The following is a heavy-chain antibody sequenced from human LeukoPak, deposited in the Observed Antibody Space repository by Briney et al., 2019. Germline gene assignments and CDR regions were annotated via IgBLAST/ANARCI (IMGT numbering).Heavy chain of an antibody. CDR1: GGSISSSSYY. Sequence: SETLPLTCTVSGGSISSSSYYWGWIRQPPGKGLEWIGSIYYSGSTYYNPSLKSRVTISVDTSKNQFSLKLSSVTAADTAVYYCARRKQQLAFDYWGQGTLVTVSS. V-gene: IGHV4-39*01. D-gene: IGHD6-13*01. CDR2: IYYSGST. CDR3: ARRKQQLAFDY. J-gene: IGHJ4*02.